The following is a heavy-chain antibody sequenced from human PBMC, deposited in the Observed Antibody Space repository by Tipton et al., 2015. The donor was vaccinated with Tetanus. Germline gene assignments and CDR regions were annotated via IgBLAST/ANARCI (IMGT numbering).Heavy chain of an antibody. D-gene: IGHD6-13*01. J-gene: IGHJ6*02. CDR3: ARRPAFGYSSSWFGYYYGMDV. CDR2: IYYSGTT. CDR1: GGSVSSGSYF. V-gene: IGHV4-61*01. Sequence: TLSLTCTVSGGSVSSGSYFWSWIRQPPGKGLQWIGYIYYSGTTNYNPSLKSRVTISVDTSKNQFSLNLTSVTAADTAVYYCARRPAFGYSSSWFGYYYGMDVWGQGTTVTVSS.